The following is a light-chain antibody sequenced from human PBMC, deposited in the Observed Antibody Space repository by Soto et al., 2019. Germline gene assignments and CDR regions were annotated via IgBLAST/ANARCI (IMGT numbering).Light chain of an antibody. J-gene: IGKJ5*01. CDR1: QSISSW. CDR2: KAS. V-gene: IGKV1-5*03. CDR3: QQYNSYPIT. Sequence: DIQMTQSPCTLSSSVGERVTITCRASQSISSWLAWYQQKPGKAPKLLIYKASSLDSGVPSRFSGSGSGTEFTLTISSLQPDDFATYYCQQYNSYPITFGQGTRLEIK.